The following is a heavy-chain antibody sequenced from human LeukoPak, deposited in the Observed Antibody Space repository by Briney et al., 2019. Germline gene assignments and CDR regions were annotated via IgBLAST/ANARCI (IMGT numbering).Heavy chain of an antibody. CDR1: GGSISSYY. V-gene: IGHV4-59*01. CDR3: ARAYPDTPRMYYYDSSGPYDAFDI. Sequence: SETLSLTCTVSGGSISSYYWSWIRQPPGKGLEWIGYIYYSGSTNYNPSLKSRVTISVDTSKNQFSLKQSSVTAADTAVYYCARAYPDTPRMYYYDSSGPYDAFDIWGQGTMVTVSS. D-gene: IGHD3-22*01. CDR2: IYYSGST. J-gene: IGHJ3*02.